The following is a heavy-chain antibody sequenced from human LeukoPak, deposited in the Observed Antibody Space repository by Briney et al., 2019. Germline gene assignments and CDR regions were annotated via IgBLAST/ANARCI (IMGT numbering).Heavy chain of an antibody. CDR2: IYSGGST. CDR1: GFTVSYNY. J-gene: IGHJ4*02. Sequence: GGSLRLSCAASGFTVSYNYMSWVRQAPGKGLEWVSVIYSGGSTYYADSVKGRFTISRDNSKSTLYFQMNSLRAEDTAVYYCASTPPRYLGYFDYWGQGTLVTVSS. D-gene: IGHD3-9*01. CDR3: ASTPPRYLGYFDY. V-gene: IGHV3-53*01.